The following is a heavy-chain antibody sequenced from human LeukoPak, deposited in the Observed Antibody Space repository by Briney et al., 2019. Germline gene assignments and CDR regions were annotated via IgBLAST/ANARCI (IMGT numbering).Heavy chain of an antibody. Sequence: GASVKVSCKASGGTFSSYAISWVRQAPGQGLEWMGRIIPILGIANYAQKFQGRVTITADKSTSTAYMELSSLRSEDTAVYYCASGPRITIFGVVTDYYYDSSGYYSYFDYWGQGTLVTVSS. CDR2: IIPILGIA. CDR1: GGTFSSYA. V-gene: IGHV1-69*04. D-gene: IGHD3-22*01. J-gene: IGHJ4*02. CDR3: ASGPRITIFGVVTDYYYDSSGYYSYFDY.